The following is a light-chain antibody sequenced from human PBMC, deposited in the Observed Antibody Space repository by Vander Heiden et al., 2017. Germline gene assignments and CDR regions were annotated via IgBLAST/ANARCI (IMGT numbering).Light chain of an antibody. CDR2: GSS. CDR3: QSYDSSLRV. V-gene: IGLV1-40*01. Sequence: QSVLTQPPSVSGAPGPRVTISCTGSSANIGAGYDVHWYQQLPGTAPKLLIYGSSNRPSGVPDRFSGSKSGTSASLAITGLQAEDEADYYCQSYDSSLRVFGTGTKVTVL. CDR1: SANIGAGYD. J-gene: IGLJ1*01.